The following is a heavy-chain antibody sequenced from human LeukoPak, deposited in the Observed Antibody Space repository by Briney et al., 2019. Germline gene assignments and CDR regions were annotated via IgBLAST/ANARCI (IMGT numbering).Heavy chain of an antibody. CDR1: GFTLSSYA. Sequence: PGGSLRLSCAASGFTLSSYAMHWVRQAPGKGLEGVAVISYDGGNKYYADSVKGRFTISRDNSKNTLYLQMNSLRAEDTAVYYCARVGRGYSFNVYYFDYWGQGTLVTVSS. J-gene: IGHJ4*02. CDR3: ARVGRGYSFNVYYFDY. CDR2: ISYDGGNK. V-gene: IGHV3-30*04. D-gene: IGHD5-18*01.